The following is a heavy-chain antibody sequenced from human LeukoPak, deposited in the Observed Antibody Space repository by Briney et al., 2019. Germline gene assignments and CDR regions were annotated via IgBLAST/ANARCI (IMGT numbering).Heavy chain of an antibody. J-gene: IGHJ4*02. CDR3: ARADYYDSSGLYYFDY. V-gene: IGHV3-21*04. CDR2: ISSGSSHI. Sequence: GGSLRLSCAASGFSFNTHSMNWVRQSPGKGLEWVSSISSGSSHIHYADSMKGRFTISRDNSKNTLYLQMNSLRAEDTAVYYCARADYYDSSGLYYFDYWGQGTLVTVSS. CDR1: GFSFNTHS. D-gene: IGHD3-22*01.